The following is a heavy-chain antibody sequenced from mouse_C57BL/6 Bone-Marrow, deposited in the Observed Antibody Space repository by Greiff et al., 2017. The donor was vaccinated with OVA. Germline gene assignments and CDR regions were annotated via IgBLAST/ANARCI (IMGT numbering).Heavy chain of an antibody. CDR1: GYTFTSYW. D-gene: IGHD2-1*01. J-gene: IGHJ2*01. V-gene: IGHV1-5*01. Sequence: EVHLVESGTVLARPGASVKMSCKTSGYTFTSYWMHWVKQRPGQGLEWIGAIYPGNSDTSYNQKFKGKAKLTADTSASTAYIELSSLTNEDAAIDNYTRYYGNWVYWGQGTTLTVSS. CDR3: TRYYGNWVY. CDR2: IYPGNSDT.